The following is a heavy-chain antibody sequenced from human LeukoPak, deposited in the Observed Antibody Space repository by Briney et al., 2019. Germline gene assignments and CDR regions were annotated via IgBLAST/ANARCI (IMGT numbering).Heavy chain of an antibody. D-gene: IGHD6-19*01. CDR3: AKDHSSSGWLRADAFDI. CDR1: GFTFSSYA. J-gene: IGHJ3*02. CDR2: ISGSGGST. Sequence: GGSLRLSCAASGFTFSSYAMSWVRQAPGKGLEWVSAISGSGGSTYYADSVKGRFTTSRDNSKNTLYLQMNSLRAEDTAVYYCAKDHSSSGWLRADAFDIWGQGTMVTVSS. V-gene: IGHV3-23*01.